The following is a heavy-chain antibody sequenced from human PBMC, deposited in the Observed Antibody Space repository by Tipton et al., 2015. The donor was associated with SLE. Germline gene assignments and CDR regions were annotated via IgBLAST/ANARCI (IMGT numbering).Heavy chain of an antibody. CDR3: ARAIVGSTFHAFDI. V-gene: IGHV3-23*05. Sequence: GSLRLSCAASTLTVTSYAMTWVRQAPGKGLEWVSTISMGGSSTYYADSVRGRFSISRDISQNTLSLQMNSLRSDDTAVYSCARAIVGSTFHAFDIWGQGTLVTVSS. J-gene: IGHJ3*02. CDR1: TLTVTSYA. D-gene: IGHD2-21*01. CDR2: ISMGGSST.